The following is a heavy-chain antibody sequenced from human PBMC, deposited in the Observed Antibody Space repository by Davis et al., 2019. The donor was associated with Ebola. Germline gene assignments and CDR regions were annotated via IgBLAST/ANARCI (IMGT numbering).Heavy chain of an antibody. Sequence: GESLKIPCAASGFSFSAYAMNWVRQAPGKGLEWVSGLTGSGSGPFYADSVKGRFTISRDNAKNSLYLQMNSLRAEDTAVYYCARCEFGYTDFDYWGQGSLVTVSS. V-gene: IGHV3-21*04. CDR2: LTGSGSGP. CDR1: GFSFSAYA. J-gene: IGHJ4*02. D-gene: IGHD5-24*01. CDR3: ARCEFGYTDFDY.